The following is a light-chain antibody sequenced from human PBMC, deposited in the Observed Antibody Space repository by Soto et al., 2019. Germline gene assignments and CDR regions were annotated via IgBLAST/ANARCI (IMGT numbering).Light chain of an antibody. V-gene: IGKV1-12*01. Sequence: DIPMTQSPSSVSASVGARVTITCRASQGVSTWLAWYQQKPGKAPNLLIYTASSLQSGVPSRFSGSGSGTDFTLSINGLQPEDFATYYCQRAASFPITFGQGTRLEIK. CDR2: TAS. CDR1: QGVSTW. J-gene: IGKJ5*01. CDR3: QRAASFPIT.